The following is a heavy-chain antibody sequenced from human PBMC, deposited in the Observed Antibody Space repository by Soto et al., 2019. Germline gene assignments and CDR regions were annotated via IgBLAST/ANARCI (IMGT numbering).Heavy chain of an antibody. V-gene: IGHV1-69*13. CDR3: ATGYSYGYGYYFDY. D-gene: IGHD5-18*01. CDR2: IIPIFGTA. CDR1: GGTFSSYA. Sequence: GASVKVSCKASGGTFSSYAISWVRQAPGQGLEWMGGIIPIFGTANYAQKFQGRVTITADESTSTAYMELSSLRSEDTAVYYCATGYSYGYGYYFDYWGQGTLVTVSS. J-gene: IGHJ4*02.